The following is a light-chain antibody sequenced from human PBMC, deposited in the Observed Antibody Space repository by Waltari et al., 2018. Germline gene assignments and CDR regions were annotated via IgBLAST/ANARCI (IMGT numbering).Light chain of an antibody. J-gene: IGLJ1*01. V-gene: IGLV2-14*03. CDR1: SPDIGAHDF. CDR2: DVS. Sequence: QSALTQPASVSGSPGQSTAISCSGSSPDIGAHDFVSWYQQHPGNAPKLIIFDVSGLPSGMSYRFSGSKFGNTASLTISGLQAEDEADYYCSSYTRGRTYVCGSGTKVTVL. CDR3: SSYTRGRTYV.